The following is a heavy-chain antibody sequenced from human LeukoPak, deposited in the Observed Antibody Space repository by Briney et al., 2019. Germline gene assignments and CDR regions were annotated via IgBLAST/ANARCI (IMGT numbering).Heavy chain of an antibody. J-gene: IGHJ4*02. D-gene: IGHD2-15*01. CDR3: SRENGACSPFGY. CDR2: ISLSGLT. Sequence: PSETLSLTCGVSGGSISNTNWWSWVRQPPGQGLEWIGEISLSGLTNYTPSLKSRVTVSLDKSKNHLSLNLTSVTAADTAVYYCSRENGACSPFGYWGQGTLVTVPS. CDR1: GGSISNTNW. V-gene: IGHV4-4*02.